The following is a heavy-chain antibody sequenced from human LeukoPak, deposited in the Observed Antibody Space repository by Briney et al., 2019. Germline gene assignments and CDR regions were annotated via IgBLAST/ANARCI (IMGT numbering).Heavy chain of an antibody. Sequence: GGSLRLSCAASGLSINIYGMHWVRQAPGKGLEWVAFIRYDGSNKYYADSVKGRFTISRDNSKDTLYLQINSLRAEDTAVYYCARDWGGYDSSGWLGGVGCTDIWGQGTMVTVSS. CDR2: IRYDGSNK. V-gene: IGHV3-30*02. CDR1: GLSINIYG. D-gene: IGHD6-19*01. J-gene: IGHJ3*02. CDR3: ARDWGGYDSSGWLGGVGCTDI.